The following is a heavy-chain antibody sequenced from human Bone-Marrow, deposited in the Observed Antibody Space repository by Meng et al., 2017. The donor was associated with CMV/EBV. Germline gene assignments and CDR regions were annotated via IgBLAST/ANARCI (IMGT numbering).Heavy chain of an antibody. J-gene: IGHJ6*02. V-gene: IGHV1-69*05. CDR3: ARGRIAARAYYGMDV. Sequence: SVKVSCKASGGTFSSYAISWVRQAPGQGLEWMGGIIPIFGTANYAQKFQGRVTITTDESTSTAYMELSSLRSEDTGVYYCARGRIAARAYYGMDVWGQGTTVTVSS. CDR2: IIPIFGTA. CDR1: GGTFSSYA. D-gene: IGHD6-6*01.